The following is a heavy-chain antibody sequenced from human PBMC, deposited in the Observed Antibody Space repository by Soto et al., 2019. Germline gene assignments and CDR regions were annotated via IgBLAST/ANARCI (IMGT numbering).Heavy chain of an antibody. CDR3: AGMPYTCGLRFDP. Sequence: PSETLSLTCNMSGDSYSISTYSWIWIRQPPGKALQWIGFIYQSGVTSYNPSLASRVSISLDRSNNQCSLKLKSVTAADTAVYFCAGMPYTCGLRFDPLGTGNLVTVSS. V-gene: IGHV4-30-2*01. J-gene: IGHJ5*02. D-gene: IGHD6-19*01. CDR2: IYQSGVT. CDR1: GDSYSISTYS.